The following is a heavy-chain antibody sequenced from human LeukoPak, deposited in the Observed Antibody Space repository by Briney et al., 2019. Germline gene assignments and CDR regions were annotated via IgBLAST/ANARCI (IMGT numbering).Heavy chain of an antibody. CDR1: GFTFSSYG. CDR3: AKDPLSGGYLDIGGNFDY. J-gene: IGHJ4*02. V-gene: IGHV3-30*18. CDR2: ISYDGSNK. D-gene: IGHD3-10*02. Sequence: SGGPLRLSCAASGFTFSSYGMHWVRQAPGKGLEWVAVISYDGSNKYYADSVKGRFTISRDNSKNTLYLQMNSLRAEDTAVYYCAKDPLSGGYLDIGGNFDYWGQGTLVTVSS.